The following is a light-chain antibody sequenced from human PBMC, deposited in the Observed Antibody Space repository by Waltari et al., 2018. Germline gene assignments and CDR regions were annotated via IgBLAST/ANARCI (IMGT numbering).Light chain of an antibody. CDR2: KSS. CDR1: QNINKW. CDR3: QQYGSSSP. Sequence: DIQMTQSPSTLSASVGDRVTITCRASQNINKWLAWYQQKPGQAPKLLIYKSSNLQTGVPSRFSGSGSGTEFTLTINSLQPYDFATYYCQQYGSSSPFGQGTRLEIK. V-gene: IGKV1-5*03. J-gene: IGKJ5*01.